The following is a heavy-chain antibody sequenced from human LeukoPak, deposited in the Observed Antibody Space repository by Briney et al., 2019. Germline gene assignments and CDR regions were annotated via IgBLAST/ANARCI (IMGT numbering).Heavy chain of an antibody. CDR3: ARDRDYVWGSYRWTTNWFDP. V-gene: IGHV3-11*01. CDR2: ISSSGSTI. D-gene: IGHD3-16*02. CDR1: GLTFINAW. Sequence: GGSLRLSCATSGLTFINAWMSWIRQAPGKGLEWVSYISSSGSTIYYADSVKGRFTISRDNAKNSLYLQMNSLRAEDTAVYYCARDRDYVWGSYRWTTNWFDPWGQGTLVTVSS. J-gene: IGHJ5*02.